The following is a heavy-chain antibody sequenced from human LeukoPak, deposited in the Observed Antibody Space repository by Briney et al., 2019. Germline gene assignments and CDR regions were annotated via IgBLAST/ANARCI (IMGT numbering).Heavy chain of an antibody. CDR3: ARTPYDSTRPRFDP. D-gene: IGHD3-22*01. V-gene: IGHV1-69*13. CDR2: FDPEDGET. Sequence: GASVKVSCKASGYTFTSYGISWVRQAPGKGLEWMGGFDPEDGETIYAQKFQGRVTITADESTSTAYMELSSLRSEDTAVYYCARTPYDSTRPRFDPWGQGTLVTVSS. J-gene: IGHJ5*02. CDR1: GYTFTSYG.